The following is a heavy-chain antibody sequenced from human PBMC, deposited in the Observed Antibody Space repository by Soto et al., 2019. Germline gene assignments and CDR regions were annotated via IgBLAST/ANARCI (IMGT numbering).Heavy chain of an antibody. CDR1: GGSISSGGYY. CDR2: IYYSGST. V-gene: IGHV4-31*03. CDR3: AIVDYYYYGMDV. Sequence: SETLSLTCTVSGGSISSGGYYWSWIRQHPGKGLEWIGYIYYSGSTYYNPSLESRVTISVDTSKNQFSLKLSSVTAADTAVYYCAIVDYYYYGMDVWGQGTTVTVSS. J-gene: IGHJ6*02.